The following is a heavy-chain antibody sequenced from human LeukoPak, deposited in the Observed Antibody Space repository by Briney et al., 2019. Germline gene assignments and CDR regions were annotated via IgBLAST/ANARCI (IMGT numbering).Heavy chain of an antibody. CDR3: ARDFGDIVATISVGFDP. Sequence: ASVKVSCKASGYTFTSYGISWVRQAPGQGLEWMGWISAYNGNTNYAQKFQGRVTMTTDTSTSTAYMELRSLRSDDTAVYYCARDFGDIVATISVGFDPWGQGTLVTVSS. CDR2: ISAYNGNT. J-gene: IGHJ5*02. CDR1: GYTFTSYG. D-gene: IGHD5-12*01. V-gene: IGHV1-18*01.